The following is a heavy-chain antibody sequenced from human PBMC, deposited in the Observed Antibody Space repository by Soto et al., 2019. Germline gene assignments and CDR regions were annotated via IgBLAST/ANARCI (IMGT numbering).Heavy chain of an antibody. CDR2: ISYDGSNK. Sequence: TGGSLRLSCAASGFTFSSYAMHWVRQAPGKGLEWVAVISYDGSNKYYADSVKGRFTISRDNSKNTLYLQMNSLRAEDTAVYYCASLSVGIAVAGTPNDAFDIWGQGTMVTVSS. V-gene: IGHV3-30-3*01. CDR3: ASLSVGIAVAGTPNDAFDI. J-gene: IGHJ3*02. CDR1: GFTFSSYA. D-gene: IGHD6-19*01.